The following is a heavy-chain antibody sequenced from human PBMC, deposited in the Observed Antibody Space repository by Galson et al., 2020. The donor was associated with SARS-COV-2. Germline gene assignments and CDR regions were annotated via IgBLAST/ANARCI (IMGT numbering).Heavy chain of an antibody. J-gene: IGHJ5*02. CDR2: IYYSGST. CDR3: ARHVVGSGRRGFDP. D-gene: IGHD3-10*01. V-gene: IGHV4-39*01. CDR1: GGSISSSSYY. Sequence: SETLSLTCTVSGGSISSSSYYWGWIRQPPGKGLEWIGSIYYSGSTYYNPSLKSRVTISVDTSKNQFSLKLSSVTAADTAVYYCARHVVGSGRRGFDPWGQGTLVTVSS.